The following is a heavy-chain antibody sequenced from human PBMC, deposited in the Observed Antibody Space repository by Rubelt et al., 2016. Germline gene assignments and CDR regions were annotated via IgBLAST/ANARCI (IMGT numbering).Heavy chain of an antibody. J-gene: IGHJ4*02. D-gene: IGHD4-17*01. CDR2: IKPSGGST. CDR1: GYTFTSYY. CDR3: AGAASTVTTLLDLGY. V-gene: IGHV1-46*01. Sequence: QVQLVQSGAEVKKPGASVKVSCKASGYTFTSYYMHWVRQAPGQGLEWMGIIKPSGGSTSYAQNFQGRVTMTRDTSTSTVYMELSSLRSEDTAVYYCAGAASTVTTLLDLGYWGQGTLVTVSS.